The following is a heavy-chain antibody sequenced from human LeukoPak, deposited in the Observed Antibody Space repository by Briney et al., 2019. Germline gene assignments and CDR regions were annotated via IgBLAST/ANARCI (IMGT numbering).Heavy chain of an antibody. CDR3: ASAMRINYDILTGYYKEYYFDY. D-gene: IGHD3-9*01. J-gene: IGHJ4*02. V-gene: IGHV3-48*03. Sequence: GGSLRLSCAASGFTFSSYEMNWVRQAPGKGLEWVSYISSSGSTIYYADSVKGRFTISRDNAKNSLYLQMNSLRAEDTAVYYCASAMRINYDILTGYYKEYYFDYWGQGTLVTVSS. CDR1: GFTFSSYE. CDR2: ISSSGSTI.